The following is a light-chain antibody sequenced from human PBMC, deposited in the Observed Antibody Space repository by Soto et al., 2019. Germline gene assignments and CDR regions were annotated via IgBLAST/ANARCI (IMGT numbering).Light chain of an antibody. CDR1: QNIRTS. CDR2: DAS. J-gene: IGKJ1*01. V-gene: IGKV1-39*01. CDR3: QQSYNNVWT. Sequence: DIQMTQSPSSLPASVGDRVAITCRASQNIRTSLNWYQQKPGKAPKLLIYDASSLQSGVPFRFSGSGSGTDFTLTIDSLHPEDFATDYCQQSYNNVWTFGHGTKVDIK.